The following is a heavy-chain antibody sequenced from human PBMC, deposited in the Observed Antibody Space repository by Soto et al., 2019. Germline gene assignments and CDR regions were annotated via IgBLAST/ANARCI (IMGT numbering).Heavy chain of an antibody. Sequence: GGSLRLSCAASGFTFSSYAMHWVRQAPGKGLEWVSVFYSGGSTYYADSLKGRFTISRDNAKNTLYLQMNSLRAEDTAVYYCARDMVRAMDVWGQGTTVTVSS. CDR2: FYSGGST. D-gene: IGHD3-10*01. CDR1: GFTFSSYA. J-gene: IGHJ6*02. V-gene: IGHV3-66*01. CDR3: ARDMVRAMDV.